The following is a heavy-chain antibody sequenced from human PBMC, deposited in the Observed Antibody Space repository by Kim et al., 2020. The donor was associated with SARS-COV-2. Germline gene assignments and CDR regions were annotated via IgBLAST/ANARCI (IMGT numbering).Heavy chain of an antibody. J-gene: IGHJ4*02. CDR2: VHSGGTT. CDR1: GDSVSSTDYF. V-gene: IGHV4-39*01. CDR3: ATRILASRGG. D-gene: IGHD3-16*01. Sequence: SDTLSLTCTVSGDSVSSTDYFWFWIRQHPGKGLEWSGSVHSGGTTSYNPSIKSRLTISMDTSKNQFSLNLMYVTAADTAVYYCATRILASRGGWVQGTLVTVSS.